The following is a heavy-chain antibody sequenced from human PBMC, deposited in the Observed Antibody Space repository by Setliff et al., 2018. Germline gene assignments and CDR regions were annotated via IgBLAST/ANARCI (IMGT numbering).Heavy chain of an antibody. J-gene: IGHJ6*03. CDR1: GFTFSDYY. CDR2: ISNNSSSYT. V-gene: IGHV3-11*06. D-gene: IGHD3-22*01. Sequence: PGESLKISCAASGFTFSDYYMIWIRQPPGKGLEWVSYISNNSSSYTNYADSVKGRFTISRDNAKDSLYLKVNSLRAEDTAVYYCATNPPKGPSGGYYYDDPYYYYMDVWGKGTTVTVSS. CDR3: ATNPPKGPSGGYYYDDPYYYYMDV.